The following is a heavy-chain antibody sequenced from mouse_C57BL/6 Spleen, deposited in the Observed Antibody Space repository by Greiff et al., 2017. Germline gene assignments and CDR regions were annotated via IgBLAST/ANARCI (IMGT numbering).Heavy chain of an antibody. D-gene: IGHD2-3*01. V-gene: IGHV7-3*01. J-gene: IGHJ1*03. CDR1: GFTFTDYY. CDR2: IRNKANGYTT. CDR3: ARSDGYYSYFDV. Sequence: EVKLQESGGGLVQPGGSLSLSCAASGFTFTDYYMSWVRQPPGKALEWLGFIRNKANGYTTEYSASVKGRFTISRDNSQSILYLQMNALIAEDSATYYCARSDGYYSYFDVWGTGTTVTVSS.